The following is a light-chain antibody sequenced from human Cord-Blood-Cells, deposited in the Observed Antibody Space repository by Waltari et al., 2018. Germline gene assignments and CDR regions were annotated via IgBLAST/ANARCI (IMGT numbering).Light chain of an antibody. CDR1: KLGDKY. J-gene: IGLJ3*02. V-gene: IGLV3-1*01. Sequence: SYELTQPPSVSVSPGQTASITCSGDKLGDKYACWYQQKPGQSPVLVIYQDSKRPAGIPERFSGSNSGNTATLTISGTQAMDAADYYCQAWDSSTWVFGGGTKLTVL. CDR3: QAWDSSTWV. CDR2: QDS.